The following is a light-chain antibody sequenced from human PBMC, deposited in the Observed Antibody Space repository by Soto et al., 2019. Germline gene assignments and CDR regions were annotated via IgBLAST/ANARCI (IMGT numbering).Light chain of an antibody. CDR1: RGISSY. J-gene: IGKJ4*01. CDR2: ATS. V-gene: IGKV1-9*01. CDR3: QQLNSYPRA. Sequence: IQMPPYPSSLSASVGERVTITCRASRGISSYLAWYQQKPGKAPKLLIYATSTLQSGVPSRFSGSGSGTEFTLTICSLQPEDFAAYYCQQLNSYPRAFGGGTKVDIK.